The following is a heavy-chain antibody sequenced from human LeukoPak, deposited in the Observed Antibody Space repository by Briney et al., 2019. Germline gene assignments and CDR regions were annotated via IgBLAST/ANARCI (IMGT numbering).Heavy chain of an antibody. Sequence: PSETLSLTCTVSGGSITSYHWSWIRQPPGKGLEWIGYIYFSGSTNYNPSLKSRVTMSVDTSTNQFSLKLSSVTAADTALYYCARATTAYCTGGICPNFDYWGQGTLVTVSS. D-gene: IGHD2-8*02. CDR2: IYFSGST. J-gene: IGHJ4*02. V-gene: IGHV4-59*01. CDR1: GGSITSYH. CDR3: ARATTAYCTGGICPNFDY.